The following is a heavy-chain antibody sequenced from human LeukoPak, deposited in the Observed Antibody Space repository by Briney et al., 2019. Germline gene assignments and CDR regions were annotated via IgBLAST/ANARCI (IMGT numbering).Heavy chain of an antibody. V-gene: IGHV3-23*01. Sequence: GGSLRLSCAASGFTFSSYAMSWVRQAPGKGLEWVSAISGSDDSTYYADSVKGRFTISRDNSKNTVYLQMNSLRAEDTAVYYCARVYPDVDFWSGYYLLDFWGQGALVTVSS. CDR2: ISGSDDST. D-gene: IGHD3-3*01. J-gene: IGHJ4*02. CDR1: GFTFSSYA. CDR3: ARVYPDVDFWSGYYLLDF.